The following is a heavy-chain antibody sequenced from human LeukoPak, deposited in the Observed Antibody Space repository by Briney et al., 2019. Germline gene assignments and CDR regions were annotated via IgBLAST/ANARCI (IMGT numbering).Heavy chain of an antibody. CDR2: ISGSGGST. CDR1: GFTFSSYA. D-gene: IGHD3-22*01. CDR3: AKGGGYYDSSGYYLFYY. Sequence: PGGSLRLSCAASGFTFSSYAMSWVRQAPGKGLEWVSAISGSGGSTYYADSVKGRFTISRDNSKNTLYLQMNSLRAEDTAVYYCAKGGGYYDSSGYYLFYYWGQGTLVTVSS. V-gene: IGHV3-23*01. J-gene: IGHJ4*02.